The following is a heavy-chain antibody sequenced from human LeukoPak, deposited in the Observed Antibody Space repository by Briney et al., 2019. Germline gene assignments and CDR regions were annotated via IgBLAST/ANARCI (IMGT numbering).Heavy chain of an antibody. CDR2: ISYDGSNK. D-gene: IGHD6-6*01. CDR3: AKDFESSIDY. CDR1: GFTFSSYA. J-gene: IGHJ4*02. Sequence: GGSLRLSCAASGFTFSSYAMHWVRQAPGKGLEWVAVISYDGSNKYYADSVKGRFTVPRDNSKNTLYLQMNSLRAEDTAVYYCAKDFESSIDYWGQGTLVTVSS. V-gene: IGHV3-30-3*01.